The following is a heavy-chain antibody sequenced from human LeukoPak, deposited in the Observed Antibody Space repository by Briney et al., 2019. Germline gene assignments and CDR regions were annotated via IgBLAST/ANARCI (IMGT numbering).Heavy chain of an antibody. Sequence: GGSLRLSCAASGFTLSSYEMNWVLQAPGKGLEWVSYISSSGSTIYYADSVKGRFTISRDNAKNSLYLQMNSLRAGNTAVYYCARDRTTMVRGVTRYYGMGVWGQGTTVTVSS. D-gene: IGHD3-10*01. CDR2: ISSSGSTI. J-gene: IGHJ6*02. CDR1: GFTLSSYE. CDR3: ARDRTTMVRGVTRYYGMGV. V-gene: IGHV3-48*03.